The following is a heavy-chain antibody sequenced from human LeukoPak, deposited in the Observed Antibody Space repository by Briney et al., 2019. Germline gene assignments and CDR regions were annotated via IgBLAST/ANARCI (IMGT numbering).Heavy chain of an antibody. CDR1: GYTFTSYD. V-gene: IGHV1-8*01. D-gene: IGHD3-3*01. Sequence: ASVKVSCKASGYTFTSYDINWVRQATGQGLEWMGWMNPNSGNTGYAQKLQGRVTMTRNTSISTAYMELSSLRSEDTAVYYCARAFRPYDFWSGYPVNYYYYYMDVWGKGTTVTVSS. CDR2: MNPNSGNT. J-gene: IGHJ6*03. CDR3: ARAFRPYDFWSGYPVNYYYYYMDV.